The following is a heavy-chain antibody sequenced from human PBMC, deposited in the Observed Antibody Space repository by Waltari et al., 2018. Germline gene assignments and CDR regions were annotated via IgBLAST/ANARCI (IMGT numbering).Heavy chain of an antibody. V-gene: IGHV4-4*02. CDR3: AREAGLLAYCGGDCRDAFDI. CDR2: IYHSWST. Sequence: VQLQESGPGLVKTSGTLSVTGAVSVGSMSSRNWSSGVCRPPGRGVEWIGEIYHSWSTNYNPSLKCRVTISVDTSKNQFSLKLSSVTAADTAVYYCAREAGLLAYCGGDCRDAFDIWGQGTMVTVSS. D-gene: IGHD2-21*01. CDR1: VGSMSSRNW. J-gene: IGHJ3*02.